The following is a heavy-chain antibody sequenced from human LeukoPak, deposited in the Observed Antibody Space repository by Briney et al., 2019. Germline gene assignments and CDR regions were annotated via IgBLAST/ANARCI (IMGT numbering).Heavy chain of an antibody. CDR3: AKSVYYYDSSGYYYFDY. CDR2: ISGSGGST. V-gene: IGHV3-23*01. CDR1: GFTFSSYA. Sequence: GGSLRLSCAASGFTFSSYAMSWVRQAPGKGLEWGSAISGSGGSTYYADSVKGRFTISGDNSKNTLYLQMNSLRAEDTAVYYCAKSVYYYDSSGYYYFDYWGQGTLVTVSS. D-gene: IGHD3-22*01. J-gene: IGHJ4*02.